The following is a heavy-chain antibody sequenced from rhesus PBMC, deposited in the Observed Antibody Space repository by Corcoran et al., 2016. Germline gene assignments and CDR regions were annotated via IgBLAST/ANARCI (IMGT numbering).Heavy chain of an antibody. Sequence: QVQLVQSGAEVKKPGSSVKVSCKASGYTFTDYYMHWVRQAPRQGLAWMGWINPYNGNTKYAQKCQGRGTMTRDTSTSTAYMERSSLRSEDTAVDYCAREGSGSWNPYFDYWGQGVLVTVSS. CDR1: GYTFTDYY. V-gene: IGHV1S2*01. CDR2: INPYNGNT. D-gene: IGHD6-25*01. J-gene: IGHJ4*01. CDR3: AREGSGSWNPYFDY.